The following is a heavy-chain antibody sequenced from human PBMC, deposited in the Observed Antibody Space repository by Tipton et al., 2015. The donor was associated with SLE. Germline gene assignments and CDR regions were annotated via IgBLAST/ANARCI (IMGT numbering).Heavy chain of an antibody. D-gene: IGHD7-27*01. CDR1: GDTIDGNTYF. Sequence: TLSLTCTVSGDTIDGNTYFWDWLRQPPGKGLMLIGSISYSGATSYNPSLKSRVTISVDTSKNQFSLSLISVTAADTAVYYCARLTPWGYDYWGPGMLVTVSS. J-gene: IGHJ4*02. CDR3: ARLTPWGYDY. CDR2: ISYSGAT. V-gene: IGHV4-39*07.